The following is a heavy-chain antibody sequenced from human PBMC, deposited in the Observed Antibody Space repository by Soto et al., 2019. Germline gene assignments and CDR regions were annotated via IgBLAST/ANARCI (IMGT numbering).Heavy chain of an antibody. CDR2: ISAYNGNA. Sequence: ASVKVSCKASGYTFTSYGISSVRQPPGQGLEWMGWISAYNGNANYAQKLQGRVTMTTDTSTSTAYMELRSLRSDDTAVYYCARDLGVRGEDDFDYWGQGTLVTVSS. CDR1: GYTFTSYG. V-gene: IGHV1-18*01. D-gene: IGHD2-8*01. CDR3: ARDLGVRGEDDFDY. J-gene: IGHJ4*02.